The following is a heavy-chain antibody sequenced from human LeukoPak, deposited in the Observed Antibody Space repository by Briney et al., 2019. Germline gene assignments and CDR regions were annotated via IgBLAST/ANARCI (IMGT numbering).Heavy chain of an antibody. V-gene: IGHV1-69*13. CDR1: GGTFSSYA. Sequence: GASVKVSCKASGGTFSSYAISWVRQAPGQGLEWMGGIIPIFGTANYAQKFQGRVTITADESTSTAYMELSSLRSDDTAVYYCASVDGYNSNFDYWGQGTLVTVSS. CDR2: IIPIFGTA. J-gene: IGHJ4*02. D-gene: IGHD5-24*01. CDR3: ASVDGYNSNFDY.